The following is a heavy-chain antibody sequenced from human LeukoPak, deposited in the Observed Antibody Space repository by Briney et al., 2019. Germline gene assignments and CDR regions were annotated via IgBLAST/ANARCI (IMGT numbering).Heavy chain of an antibody. V-gene: IGHV1-2*02. D-gene: IGHD3-10*01. CDR2: INPNSGGT. Sequence: GASVKVSCKASGYTFTGYYMHWVRQAPGQGLEWMGWINPNSGGTNYAQKFQGRVTMTRDTSISTVYMQIVSLKSEDTAIYYCARGVGGYRFGELWPEYWGQGTLVTVSS. CDR1: GYTFTGYY. J-gene: IGHJ4*02. CDR3: ARGVGGYRFGELWPEY.